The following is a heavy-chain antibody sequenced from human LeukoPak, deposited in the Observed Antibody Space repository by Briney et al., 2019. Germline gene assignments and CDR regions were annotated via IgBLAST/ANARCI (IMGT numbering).Heavy chain of an antibody. CDR3: ARVVYYDSSGLDY. Sequence: PGGSLRLSCAASGFTFSSYAMHWVRQAPGKGLGRVAVISYDGSNKYYADSVKGRFTISRDNSKNTLYLQMNSLRAEDTAVYYCARVVYYDSSGLDYWGQGTLVTVSS. CDR2: ISYDGSNK. D-gene: IGHD3-22*01. V-gene: IGHV3-30-3*01. J-gene: IGHJ4*02. CDR1: GFTFSSYA.